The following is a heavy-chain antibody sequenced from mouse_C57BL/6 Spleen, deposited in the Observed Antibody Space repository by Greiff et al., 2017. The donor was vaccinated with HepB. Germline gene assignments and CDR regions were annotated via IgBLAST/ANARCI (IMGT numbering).Heavy chain of an antibody. D-gene: IGHD1-1*01. CDR1: GYAFSSSW. J-gene: IGHJ2*01. CDR3: ARITTVAVFDY. V-gene: IGHV1-82*01. Sequence: QVQLQQSGPELVKPGASVKISCKASGYAFSSSWMNWVKQRPGKGLEWIGRIYPGDGDTNYNGKFKGKATLTADKSSSTAYMQLSSLTSEDSAVYFCARITTVAVFDYWGQGTTLTVSS. CDR2: IYPGDGDT.